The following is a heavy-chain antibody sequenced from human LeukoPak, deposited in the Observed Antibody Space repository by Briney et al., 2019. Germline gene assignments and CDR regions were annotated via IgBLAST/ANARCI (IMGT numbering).Heavy chain of an antibody. CDR3: VSYYDILTGCDY. D-gene: IGHD3-9*01. CDR1: GFTFSYFW. J-gene: IGHJ4*02. Sequence: GGSLRLSCAASGFTFSYFWMNWVRQAPGKGLEWVSYISSSGSTIYYADSVKGRFTISRDNAKNSLYLQMNSLRAEDTAVYYCVSYYDILTGCDYWGQGTLVTVSS. V-gene: IGHV3-48*04. CDR2: ISSSGSTI.